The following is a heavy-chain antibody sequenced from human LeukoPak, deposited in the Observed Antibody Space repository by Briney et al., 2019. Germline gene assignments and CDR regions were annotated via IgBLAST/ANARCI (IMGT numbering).Heavy chain of an antibody. Sequence: PSETLSLTCGVSGTSFSSYYWSWIRQPPGKGLEWIGEVNHSGYTNTNPSLKSRVTISVDTFNNQLSLRLSSVTAADTAVYFCARMTTGHDYWGQGTLVTVSS. CDR1: GTSFSSYY. D-gene: IGHD4-17*01. J-gene: IGHJ4*02. V-gene: IGHV4-34*01. CDR3: ARMTTGHDY. CDR2: VNHSGYT.